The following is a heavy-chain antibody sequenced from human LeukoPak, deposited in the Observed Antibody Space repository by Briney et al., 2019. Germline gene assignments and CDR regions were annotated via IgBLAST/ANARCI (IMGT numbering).Heavy chain of an antibody. Sequence: SETLSLTCTVSGGSISSYYWSWIRQPPGKGLEWIGYIYYSGSTNYNPSLKSRVTISVDTSKNRFSLKLSSVTAADTAVYYCAALHDYSNYADYWGQGTLVTVSS. CDR3: AALHDYSNYADY. D-gene: IGHD4-4*01. V-gene: IGHV4-59*01. CDR1: GGSISSYY. CDR2: IYYSGST. J-gene: IGHJ4*02.